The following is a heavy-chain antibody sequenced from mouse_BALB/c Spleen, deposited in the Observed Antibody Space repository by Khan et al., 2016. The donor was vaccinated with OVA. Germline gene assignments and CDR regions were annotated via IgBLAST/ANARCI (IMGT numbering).Heavy chain of an antibody. J-gene: IGHJ4*01. CDR1: GFSLTSYG. CDR2: IWSGGST. CDR3: ARIVIDTTDYAMDY. D-gene: IGHD2-12*01. V-gene: IGHV2-2*02. Sequence: QVQLKESGPGLVQPSQSLSITCTVSGFSLTSYGVHWVRQSPGKGLEWLGVIWSGGSTDYNAAFISRLSISTDNSKSQVFFKMNSLQANDTAIYYCARIVIDTTDYAMDYWGQGTSVTVSS.